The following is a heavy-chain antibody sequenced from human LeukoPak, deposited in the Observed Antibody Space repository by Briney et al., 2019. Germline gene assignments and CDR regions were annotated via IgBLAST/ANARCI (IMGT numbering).Heavy chain of an antibody. D-gene: IGHD3-9*01. Sequence: GGSLRLSCTASGFTFSASWMSWVRQAPGKGLEWVANIKEDGNEKCYVDSVKGRFTISRDNAKNSLYLQMNSLRAEDTAVYYCAKWGDYDVLTGYYVSDYWGQGTLVTVSS. J-gene: IGHJ4*02. V-gene: IGHV3-7*03. CDR3: AKWGDYDVLTGYYVSDY. CDR1: GFTFSASW. CDR2: IKEDGNEK.